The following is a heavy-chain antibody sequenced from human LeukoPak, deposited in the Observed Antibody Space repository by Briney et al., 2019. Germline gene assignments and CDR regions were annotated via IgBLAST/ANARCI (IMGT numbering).Heavy chain of an antibody. D-gene: IGHD2-15*01. CDR2: ITGSGHDT. CDR3: AKDSVVAATRRIPNWFDP. Sequence: PGGSLRFSCVASGFTFSSYAMNWVRQAPEKGLEWVSGITGSGHDTYYADSVKGRFTISRDNSKNTLYLQMNSLRAEDTALYYCAKDSVVAATRRIPNWFDPWGQETLVTVSS. CDR1: GFTFSSYA. V-gene: IGHV3-23*01. J-gene: IGHJ5*02.